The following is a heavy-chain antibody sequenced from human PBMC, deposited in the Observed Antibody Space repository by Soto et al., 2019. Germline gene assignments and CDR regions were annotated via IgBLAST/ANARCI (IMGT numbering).Heavy chain of an antibody. V-gene: IGHV3-11*01. CDR2: ISSSGSTI. J-gene: IGHJ4*02. CDR1: GFTFSDYY. Sequence: GGSLRLSCAASGFTFSDYYMSWIRQAPGKGLEWVSYISSSGSTIYYADSVKGRFTNARDNAKNSLYLQMNSLRAEDTAVYYCAREPELGGFDYWGQGTLVTVSS. CDR3: AREPELGGFDY. D-gene: IGHD1-26*01.